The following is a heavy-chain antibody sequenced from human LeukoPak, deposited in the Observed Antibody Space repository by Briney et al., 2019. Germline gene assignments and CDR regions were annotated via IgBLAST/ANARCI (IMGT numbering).Heavy chain of an antibody. J-gene: IGHJ6*02. D-gene: IGHD3-10*01. V-gene: IGHV1-8*01. Sequence: ASVKVSCKASGYTFTSYDINWVRQATGQGLERMGWMNPNSGNTGYAQKFQGRVTMTRNTSISTAYMELSSLRSEDTAVYYCARAATMVRGVIRYYYYYGMDVWGQGTTVTVSS. CDR1: GYTFTSYD. CDR2: MNPNSGNT. CDR3: ARAATMVRGVIRYYYYYGMDV.